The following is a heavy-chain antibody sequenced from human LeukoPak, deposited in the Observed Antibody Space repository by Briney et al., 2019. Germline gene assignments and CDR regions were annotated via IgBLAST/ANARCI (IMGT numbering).Heavy chain of an antibody. CDR3: AARFMYYDSPLDY. V-gene: IGHV4-59*01. D-gene: IGHD3-22*01. CDR2: IYYSGST. Sequence: SETLSLTCTVSGGSISSYYWSWIRQPPGKGLEWIGYIYYSGSTNYNPSLKSRVTISVDTSKNQFSLKLSSVTAADTAVYYCAARFMYYDSPLDYWGQGTLVTVSS. J-gene: IGHJ4*02. CDR1: GGSISSYY.